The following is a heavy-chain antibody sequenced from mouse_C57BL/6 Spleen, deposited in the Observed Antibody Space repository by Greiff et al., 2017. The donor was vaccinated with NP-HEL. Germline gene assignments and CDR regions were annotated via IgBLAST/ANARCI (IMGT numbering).Heavy chain of an antibody. D-gene: IGHD2-4*01. CDR3: ARGDDYETGFAY. V-gene: IGHV1-52*01. Sequence: VQLQQPGAELVRPGSSVKLSCKASGYTFTSYWMHWVKQRPIQGLEWIGNIDPSDSETHYNQKFKDKATLTVDKSSSTAYMQLSSLTSEDSAVYYCARGDDYETGFAYWGQGTLVTVSA. CDR1: GYTFTSYW. J-gene: IGHJ3*01. CDR2: IDPSDSET.